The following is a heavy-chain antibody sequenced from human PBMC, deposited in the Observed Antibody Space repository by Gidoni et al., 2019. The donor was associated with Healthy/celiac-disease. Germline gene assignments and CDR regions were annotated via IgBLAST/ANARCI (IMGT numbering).Heavy chain of an antibody. CDR1: GFTFSSYA. J-gene: IGHJ5*02. Sequence: GFTFSSYAMSWFRQAPGKGLEWVSAISGSGGSTYYADSVKGRFTISRDNSKNTLYLQMNSLRAEDTAVYYCAKSNSGSSPYNWFDPWGQGTLVTVSS. CDR2: ISGSGGST. D-gene: IGHD1-26*01. V-gene: IGHV3-23*01. CDR3: AKSNSGSSPYNWFDP.